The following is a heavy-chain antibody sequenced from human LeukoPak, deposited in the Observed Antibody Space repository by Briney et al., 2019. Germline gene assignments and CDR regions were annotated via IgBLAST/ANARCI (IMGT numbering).Heavy chain of an antibody. D-gene: IGHD6-13*01. J-gene: IGHJ5*02. CDR3: ARVSSSSWYNWFDP. CDR2: INCNSGNT. V-gene: IGHV3-20*04. Sequence: GGSLRLSCAASGFSFGNSGMSWVRQAPGKGLEWVSAINCNSGNTGYVDSVKGRFTISRDNAKNTLYLQMNSLRAEDTAVYYCARVSSSSWYNWFDPWGQGTLVTVSS. CDR1: GFSFGNSG.